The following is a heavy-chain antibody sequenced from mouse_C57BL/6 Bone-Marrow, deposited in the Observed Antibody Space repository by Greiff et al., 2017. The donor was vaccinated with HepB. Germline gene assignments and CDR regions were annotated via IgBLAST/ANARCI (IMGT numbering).Heavy chain of an antibody. V-gene: IGHV1-26*01. Sequence: EVQLQQSGPELVKPGASVKISCKASGYTFPDSYMNWVKQSHGKSLKWIGDIIPNNGDTSYNKKFKGKATLTVDKSSSTAYMELRSLTSEDSAVYYCARSSSYYYGNSPWFAYWGQGTLVTVSA. J-gene: IGHJ3*01. CDR1: GYTFPDSY. CDR3: ARSSSYYYGNSPWFAY. D-gene: IGHD1-1*01. CDR2: IIPNNGDT.